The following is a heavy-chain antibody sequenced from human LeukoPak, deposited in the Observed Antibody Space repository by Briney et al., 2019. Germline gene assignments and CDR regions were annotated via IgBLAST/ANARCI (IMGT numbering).Heavy chain of an antibody. CDR1: GFTFSSYA. D-gene: IGHD6-19*01. J-gene: IGHJ4*02. Sequence: PGGSLRLSCAAPGFTFSSYAMSWVRQAPGKGLEWVSRISGSGGSTYYADSVKGRFTISRDNSKNTLYLQMNSLRAEDTAVYYCAKDVYSSGLVDYWGQGTLVTVSS. CDR3: AKDVYSSGLVDY. V-gene: IGHV3-23*01. CDR2: ISGSGGST.